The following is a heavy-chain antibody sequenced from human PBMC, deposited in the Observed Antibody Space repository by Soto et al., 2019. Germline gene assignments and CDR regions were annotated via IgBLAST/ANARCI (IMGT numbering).Heavy chain of an antibody. CDR2: IYYSGST. D-gene: IGHD2-15*01. CDR3: ARRYGGNFDY. J-gene: IGHJ4*02. CDR1: GGSISSGGYY. V-gene: IGHV4-31*03. Sequence: PSGTLSLTFTVSGGSISSGGYYWSWIRQHPGKGLEWIGYIYYSGSTYYNPSLKSRVTISVDTSKNQFSLKLSSVTAADTAVYNCARRYGGNFDYWGQGTLVTVSS.